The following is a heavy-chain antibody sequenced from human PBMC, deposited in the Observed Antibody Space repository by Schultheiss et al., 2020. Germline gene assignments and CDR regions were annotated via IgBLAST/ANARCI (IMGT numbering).Heavy chain of an antibody. J-gene: IGHJ4*02. V-gene: IGHV4-34*01. Sequence: SETLALTCAVYGGSFSGYYWSWIRQPPGKGLEWIGEINHSGSTNYNPSLKSRVTMSVDTSKNQFSLKLSSVTAADTAVYYCARGRRLLPRPFDYWGQGTLVTVSS. CDR2: INHSGST. CDR1: GGSFSGYY. D-gene: IGHD2-15*01. CDR3: ARGRRLLPRPFDY.